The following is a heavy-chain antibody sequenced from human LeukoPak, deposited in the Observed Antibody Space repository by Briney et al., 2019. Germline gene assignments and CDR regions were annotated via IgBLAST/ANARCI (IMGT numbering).Heavy chain of an antibody. Sequence: GESLKISCKGSGYSFTSYWIGWVRQIPGKGLEWMGIIYPGDSDTTYSPSFQGQVTISADKSVSTAYLQWSSLKASDTAMYYCARLPYCSSTSCYTGSWDYWGQGTLVTVSS. CDR1: GYSFTSYW. CDR2: IYPGDSDT. D-gene: IGHD2-2*02. J-gene: IGHJ4*02. V-gene: IGHV5-51*01. CDR3: ARLPYCSSTSCYTGSWDY.